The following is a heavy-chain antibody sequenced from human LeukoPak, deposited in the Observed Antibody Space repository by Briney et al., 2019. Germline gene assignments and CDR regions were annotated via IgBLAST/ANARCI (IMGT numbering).Heavy chain of an antibody. CDR1: GGSISSYY. Sequence: PSETLSLTCTVSGGSISSYYWSWLRQPPGKGREWIGYIYYSGSTNYNPSLKSRVTISVDTSKNQFSLKLSSVTAADTAVYYCARGYYSFDYWGQGTLVTVSS. V-gene: IGHV4-59*01. J-gene: IGHJ4*02. CDR3: ARGYYSFDY. CDR2: IYYSGST. D-gene: IGHD3-22*01.